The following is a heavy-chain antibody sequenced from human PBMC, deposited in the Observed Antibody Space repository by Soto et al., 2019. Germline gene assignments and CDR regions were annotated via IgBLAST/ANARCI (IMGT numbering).Heavy chain of an antibody. CDR3: ARLPTLDDGIVLVRAAGFDC. V-gene: IGHV4-39*01. CDR2: IYYSGST. J-gene: IGHJ4*02. CDR1: GGSISSSRYY. Sequence: SETLSLACTVSGGSISSSRYYWGWIRQPPGKGLEWIGTIYYSGSTYYNPSLKSRVTISVDTSKNQFSLRLSSVTAADTDVYYCARLPTLDDGIVLVRAAGFDCWGQGTLVTVSS. D-gene: IGHD2-2*01.